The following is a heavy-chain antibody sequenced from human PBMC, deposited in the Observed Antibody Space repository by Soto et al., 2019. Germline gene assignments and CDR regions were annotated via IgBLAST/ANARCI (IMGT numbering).Heavy chain of an antibody. CDR3: ARGGLSGLGSYIHGDY. J-gene: IGHJ4*02. CDR2: IKSVGSII. Sequence: EVQLVESGGGLVQPGGSLRLSCAASGFTFSNYWMHWVRQAPGKGLVWVSRIKSVGSIISYEDAVKGRFTLSRDNDRNTLYQQMNTLRFEDTAVYSSARGGLSGLGSYIHGDYRGQGTLVTVSS. D-gene: IGHD3-10*01. V-gene: IGHV3-74*01. CDR1: GFTFSNYW.